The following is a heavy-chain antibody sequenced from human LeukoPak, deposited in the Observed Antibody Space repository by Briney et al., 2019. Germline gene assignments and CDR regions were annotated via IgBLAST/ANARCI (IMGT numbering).Heavy chain of an antibody. CDR2: MNPNSGNT. V-gene: IGHV1-8*02. J-gene: IGHJ4*02. CDR3: ARGGNRVSYYESSGYVDY. D-gene: IGHD3-22*01. CDR1: GYTFTSYG. Sequence: ASVKVSCKASGYTFTSYGIIWVRQAPGQGLEWMGWMNPNSGNTGYAQKFQGRVTMTRNTSISTAYMELSSLRSEDTAVYYCARGGNRVSYYESSGYVDYWGQGTLVTVSS.